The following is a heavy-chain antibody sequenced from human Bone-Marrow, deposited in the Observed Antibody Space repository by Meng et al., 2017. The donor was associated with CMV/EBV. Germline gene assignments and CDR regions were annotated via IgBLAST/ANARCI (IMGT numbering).Heavy chain of an antibody. J-gene: IGHJ5*02. CDR2: INPHSGGR. V-gene: IGHV1-2*02. CDR3: ARGPPGGCSSTSCYTGSWFDP. Sequence: ASVKVSCKASGYTFTGHSIHWVRQAPGQGLEWMGWINPHSGGRNYAQKFQGRVTMTRDTSISTAYMELSRLRSDDTAVYYCARGPPGGCSSTSCYTGSWFDPWGQGTLVTVSS. CDR1: GYTFTGHS. D-gene: IGHD2-2*02.